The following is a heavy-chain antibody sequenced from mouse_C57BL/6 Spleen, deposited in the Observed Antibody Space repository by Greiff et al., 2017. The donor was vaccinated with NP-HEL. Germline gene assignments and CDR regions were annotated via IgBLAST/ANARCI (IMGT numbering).Heavy chain of an antibody. V-gene: IGHV1-69*01. CDR2: IDPSDSYT. CDR3: ARVTTALAGDYYAMDY. D-gene: IGHD1-2*01. CDR1: GYTFTSYW. J-gene: IGHJ4*01. Sequence: QVQLQQPGAELVMPGASVKLSCKASGYTFTSYWMHWVKQRPGQGLEWIGEIDPSDSYTNYNQKFKGKSTLTVDKSSSPAYMQLSSLTSEDSAVYYCARVTTALAGDYYAMDYWGQGTSVTVSS.